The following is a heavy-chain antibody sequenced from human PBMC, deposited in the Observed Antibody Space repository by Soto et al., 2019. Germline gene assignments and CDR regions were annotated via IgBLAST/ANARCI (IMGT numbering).Heavy chain of an antibody. CDR1: GFTFSSYA. D-gene: IGHD3-16*01. V-gene: IGHV3-23*01. Sequence: EVQLLESGGGLVQPGGSLRLSCAASGFTFSSYAMSWVRQAPGKGLEWVSAISGSGGSTYYADSVKGRFTISRDNSKNTRDLQMNSLRAEDTAVYYGEKAKRLRVGEVASVGYFDYWGQGTLVTVSS. CDR2: ISGSGGST. J-gene: IGHJ4*02. CDR3: EKAKRLRVGEVASVGYFDY.